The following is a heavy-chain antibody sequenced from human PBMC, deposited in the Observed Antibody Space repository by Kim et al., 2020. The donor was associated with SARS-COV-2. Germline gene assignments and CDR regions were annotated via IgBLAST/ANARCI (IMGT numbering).Heavy chain of an antibody. Sequence: GGSLRLSCAASGFTFSSYGMHWVRQAPGKGLEWVAVISYDGSNKYYADSVKGRFTISRDNSKNTLYLQMNSLRAEDTAVYYCAFPGVYSGYDYYYYYGMDVWGQGTTVTVSS. V-gene: IGHV3-30*03. J-gene: IGHJ6*02. CDR2: ISYDGSNK. CDR3: AFPGVYSGYDYYYYYGMDV. CDR1: GFTFSSYG. D-gene: IGHD5-12*01.